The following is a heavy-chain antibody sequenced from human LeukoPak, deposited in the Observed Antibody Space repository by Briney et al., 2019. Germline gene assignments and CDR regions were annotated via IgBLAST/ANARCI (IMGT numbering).Heavy chain of an antibody. J-gene: IGHJ4*02. Sequence: GGSLRLSCAASGFTFSNYALHWVRQAPGQGLEWVAVISSDGSDTYYADSVKGRFTISRDNSKNTLYLQMNSLRAEDTAVYYCAKRGTVTTFGHCDYWGQGTLVTVSS. D-gene: IGHD4-17*01. CDR2: ISSDGSDT. CDR1: GFTFSNYA. V-gene: IGHV3-30*04. CDR3: AKRGTVTTFGHCDY.